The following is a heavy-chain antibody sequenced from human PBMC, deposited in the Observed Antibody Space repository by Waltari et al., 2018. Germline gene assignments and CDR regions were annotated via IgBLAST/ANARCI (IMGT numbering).Heavy chain of an antibody. CDR3: AIVTTVVAFDI. D-gene: IGHD4-4*01. Sequence: QIQLVQSGAEVKKPGASVKVPCKASGYTLTSNGISWVRQAPGQGLEWMGWISAYNGNTKYAQKLQGRVTMTTDTSTNTAYMELRSLRSDDTAVYYCAIVTTVVAFDIWGQGTMVTVSS. V-gene: IGHV1-18*01. CDR2: ISAYNGNT. J-gene: IGHJ3*02. CDR1: GYTLTSNG.